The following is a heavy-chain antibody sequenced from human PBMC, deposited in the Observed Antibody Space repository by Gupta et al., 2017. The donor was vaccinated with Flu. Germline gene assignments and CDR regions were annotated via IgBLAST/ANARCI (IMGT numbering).Heavy chain of an antibody. CDR1: GFPFDTYS. CDR3: AKAADGENTRAGGLSESYYWYYGMDV. CDR2: LSASGSRT. J-gene: IGHJ6*02. D-gene: IGHD3-10*01. V-gene: IGHV3-23*01. Sequence: ELALLESGGGLIQPGGSLSLSCAASGFPFDTYSINWFRQPPGKGLEWGASLSASGSRTYYTECVKGRFTNARDNTKKILDLKQSGLRPEDTAVYCWAKAADGENTRAGGLSESYYWYYGMDVWGQGATVTVSS.